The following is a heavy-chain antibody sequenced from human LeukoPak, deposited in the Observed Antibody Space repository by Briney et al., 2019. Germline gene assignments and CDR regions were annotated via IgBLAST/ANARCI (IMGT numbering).Heavy chain of an antibody. CDR3: ARDGRGFWSGHNWFDP. J-gene: IGHJ5*02. D-gene: IGHD3-3*01. Sequence: SETLSLTCTVSGGSISSSSYYWGWIRQPPGTGLEWIGSIYYSGSTYYNPSLKSRVTISVDTSKNQFSLKLSSVTAADTAVYYCARDGRGFWSGHNWFDPWGQGTLVTVSS. CDR2: IYYSGST. V-gene: IGHV4-39*07. CDR1: GGSISSSSYY.